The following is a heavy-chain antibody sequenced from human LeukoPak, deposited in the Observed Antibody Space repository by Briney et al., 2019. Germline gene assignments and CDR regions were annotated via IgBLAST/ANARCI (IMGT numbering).Heavy chain of an antibody. D-gene: IGHD6-13*01. CDR1: GFTFSSYC. Sequence: GGSLRLSCAASGFTFSSYCMHWVRQAPGKGLVWVSRIKSDGSSTRFADSVQGRFTISRDNGKNTVYLQMNSLRAEDTAVYYCARGGDTSNWYPGYFDYWGQGALVTVSS. J-gene: IGHJ4*02. CDR2: IKSDGSST. CDR3: ARGGDTSNWYPGYFDY. V-gene: IGHV3-74*01.